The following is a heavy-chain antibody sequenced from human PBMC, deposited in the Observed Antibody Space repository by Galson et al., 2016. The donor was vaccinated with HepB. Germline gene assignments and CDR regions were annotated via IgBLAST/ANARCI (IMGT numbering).Heavy chain of an antibody. CDR3: ARELEATGDYFDH. CDR1: GYTFTGYT. CDR2: INPNRGVT. J-gene: IGHJ4*02. D-gene: IGHD1-1*01. Sequence: SVKVSCKASGYTFTGYTVHWVRQTPGHGLEWMGWINPNRGVTNFAQKFQGRVTMTRDTSISTVYMELSRLRYDDTAVYYCARELEATGDYFDHWGQGSLVTVSS. V-gene: IGHV1-2*02.